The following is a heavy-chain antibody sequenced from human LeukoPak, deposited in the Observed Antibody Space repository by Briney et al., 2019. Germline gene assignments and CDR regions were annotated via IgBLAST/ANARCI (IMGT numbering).Heavy chain of an antibody. J-gene: IGHJ4*01. V-gene: IGHV4-4*08. Sequence: SETLSLTCTVSGGSISSYYWAWIRQSPGKGLEWIVSINHSWSTYYNPSLKSRVTISVDTSKNQFSLKLTSVTAADTAVYYCARAPGTTFDYWGHGNMVTVSS. CDR3: ARAPGTTFDY. D-gene: IGHD4-17*01. CDR1: GGSISSYY. CDR2: INHSWST.